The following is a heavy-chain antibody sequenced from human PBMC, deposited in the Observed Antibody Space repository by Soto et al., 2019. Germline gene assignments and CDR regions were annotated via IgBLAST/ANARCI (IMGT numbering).Heavy chain of an antibody. CDR1: GGSISSSSYY. CDR2: IYYSGST. CDR3: ARQRKNSGYDFAY. V-gene: IGHV4-39*01. J-gene: IGHJ4*02. Sequence: PSETLSLTCTVSGGSISSSSYYWGWIRQPPGKGLEWIGSIYYSGSTYYNPSLKSRVTISVDTSKNQFSLKVDSVTAADTAIYYCARQRKNSGYDFAYWGQGTLVTVS. D-gene: IGHD5-12*01.